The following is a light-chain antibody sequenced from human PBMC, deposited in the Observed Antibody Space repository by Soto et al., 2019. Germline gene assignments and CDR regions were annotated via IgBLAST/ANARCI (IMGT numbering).Light chain of an antibody. Sequence: QSVLTQPASVSGSLGQSITISCTGTNRDVGIMNYVSWFQQYAGTAPKVVIYEVTKRPSGVSNRFSGSKSGNTASLTISGLQAEDEADYYCSSYTASNTWVFGGGTKLTVL. CDR2: EVT. V-gene: IGLV2-14*01. J-gene: IGLJ3*02. CDR1: NRDVGIMNY. CDR3: SSYTASNTWV.